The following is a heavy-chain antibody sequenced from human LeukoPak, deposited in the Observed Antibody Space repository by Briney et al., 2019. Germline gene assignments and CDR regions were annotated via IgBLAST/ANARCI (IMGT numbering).Heavy chain of an antibody. CDR2: INPSGGST. CDR3: ARSGVARVFDY. J-gene: IGHJ4*02. Sequence: GASVKVSCKASGYTFTSYYMHWVRQAPGQGLEWMGIINPSGGSTSYAQKFQGRVTMTRDTSTSTVYMELSSMRSEEPAVESCARSGVARVFDYRGQGALVTVSS. D-gene: IGHD3-10*01. V-gene: IGHV1-46*01. CDR1: GYTFTSYY.